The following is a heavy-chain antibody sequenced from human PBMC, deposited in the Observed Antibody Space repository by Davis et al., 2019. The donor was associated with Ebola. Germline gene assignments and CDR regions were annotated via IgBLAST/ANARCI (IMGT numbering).Heavy chain of an antibody. CDR3: ARVGWNYVGDYYYYGMDV. J-gene: IGHJ6*02. CDR1: GGTFSSYA. D-gene: IGHD1-7*01. CDR2: MNPNSGNT. Sequence: ASVKVSCKASGGTFSSYAINWVRQATGQGLEWMGWMNPNSGNTGYAQKFQGRVTMTRNTSISTAYMELSSLRSEDTAVYYCARVGWNYVGDYYYYGMDVWGQGTTVTVSS. V-gene: IGHV1-8*02.